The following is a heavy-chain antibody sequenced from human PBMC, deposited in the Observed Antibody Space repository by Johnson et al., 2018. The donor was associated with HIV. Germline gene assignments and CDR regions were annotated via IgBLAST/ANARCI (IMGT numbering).Heavy chain of an antibody. CDR3: ARDQPPGYCSGGSCYSGAFDI. Sequence: QVQLVESGGGLVKPGGSLRLSCAVSGFTFRDYYMSWIRQAPGKGLEWVSYISSSGSTQYSANPVKGRFTLSRDNAKNSLSLQMNSLRAEDTAVYYCARDQPPGYCSGGSCYSGAFDIWGRGTMVTVSS. V-gene: IGHV3-11*04. J-gene: IGHJ3*02. CDR2: ISSSGSTQ. CDR1: GFTFRDYY. D-gene: IGHD2-15*01.